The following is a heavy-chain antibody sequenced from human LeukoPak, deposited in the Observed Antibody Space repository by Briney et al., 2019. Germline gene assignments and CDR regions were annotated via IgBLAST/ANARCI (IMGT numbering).Heavy chain of an antibody. Sequence: SETLSLTCTVSGGSISSGDYYWSWIRQPPGKGLEWIGYIYYSGSTYYNPSLKSRVTISVDTSKNQFSLKLSSVTAADTAVYYCARRGVVTAIGALGYWGQGTLVTVSS. V-gene: IGHV4-30-4*01. CDR3: ARRGVVTAIGALGY. CDR1: GGSISSGDYY. CDR2: IYYSGST. J-gene: IGHJ4*02. D-gene: IGHD2-21*02.